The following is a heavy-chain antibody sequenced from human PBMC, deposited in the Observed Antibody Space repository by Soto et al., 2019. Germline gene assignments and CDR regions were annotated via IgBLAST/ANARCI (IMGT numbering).Heavy chain of an antibody. Sequence: AGGSLRLSCAASGFTFSSYAMSWVRQAPGKGLEWVSAISGSGGSTYYADSVKGRFTISRDNSKNTLYLQMNSLRAEDTAVYYCAKAKMPPYYYYGMDVWGQGTTVTVSS. J-gene: IGHJ6*02. CDR3: AKAKMPPYYYYGMDV. CDR2: ISGSGGST. D-gene: IGHD2-2*01. CDR1: GFTFSSYA. V-gene: IGHV3-23*01.